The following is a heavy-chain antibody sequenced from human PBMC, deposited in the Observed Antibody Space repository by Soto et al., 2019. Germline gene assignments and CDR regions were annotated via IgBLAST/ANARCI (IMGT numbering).Heavy chain of an antibody. CDR3: AKSLRNYFDTLGSDHFFDY. CDR1: EFTFSSYA. D-gene: IGHD3-22*01. J-gene: IGHJ4*02. V-gene: IGHV3-23*01. CDR2: ISATGGST. Sequence: EVQLLESGGGLVQPGGSLRLSCAASEFTFSSYAVSWVRRAPGKGLEWVSAISATGGSTYYADSVKGRFTISRDNSKSTLYLQMDSLRAEDTAFYYCAKSLRNYFDTLGSDHFFDYWGQGTLVTVSS.